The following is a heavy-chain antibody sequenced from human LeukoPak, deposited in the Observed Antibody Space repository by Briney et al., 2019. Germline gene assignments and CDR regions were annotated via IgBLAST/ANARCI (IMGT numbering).Heavy chain of an antibody. Sequence: GRSLRLSCAASGFTFSSYGMHWVRQAPGKGLEWVAVISYDGSNKYYADSVKGRFTISRDNSKNTLYLQMNSLRAEDTAVYYCAKSRGSPRPDYWGQGTLVTVSS. D-gene: IGHD3-10*01. CDR1: GFTFSSYG. CDR3: AKSRGSPRPDY. V-gene: IGHV3-30*18. J-gene: IGHJ4*02. CDR2: ISYDGSNK.